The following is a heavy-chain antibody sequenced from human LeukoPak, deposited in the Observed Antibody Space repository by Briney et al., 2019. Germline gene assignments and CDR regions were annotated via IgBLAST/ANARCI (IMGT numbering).Heavy chain of an antibody. J-gene: IGHJ6*02. Sequence: ASVKVSCKASGYTFTGCYMHWVRQAPGQGLEWMGWINPNSGGTNYAQKFQGRVTMTRDTSISTAYMELSRLRSDDTAVYYCARDLFSSSWYVIVYYYGMDVWGQGTTVTVSS. V-gene: IGHV1-2*02. CDR2: INPNSGGT. CDR3: ARDLFSSSWYVIVYYYGMDV. CDR1: GYTFTGCY. D-gene: IGHD6-13*01.